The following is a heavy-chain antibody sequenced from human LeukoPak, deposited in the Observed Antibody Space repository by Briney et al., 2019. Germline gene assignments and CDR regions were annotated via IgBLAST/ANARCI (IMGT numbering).Heavy chain of an antibody. D-gene: IGHD3-3*01. CDR3: AKSQQITVFGVPHGGV. J-gene: IGHJ6*02. V-gene: IGHV3-30*18. CDR1: GFTFSSYG. Sequence: PGMSLRLSCAASGFTFSSYGMHWVRQAPGKGLEWVAVISYDGNNEYYPDSVKGRFTISRDNSKNTLYLLMSSLRPEDTAVYYCAKSQQITVFGVPHGGVWGQGTTVTVSS. CDR2: ISYDGNNE.